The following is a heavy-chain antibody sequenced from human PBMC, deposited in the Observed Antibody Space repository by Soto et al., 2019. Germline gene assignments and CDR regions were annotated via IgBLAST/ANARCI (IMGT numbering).Heavy chain of an antibody. CDR3: ARDRCDTTSCYECDY. CDR1: GYTFTSYY. D-gene: IGHD2-2*01. J-gene: IGHJ4*02. V-gene: IGHV1-46*01. Sequence: GASVKVSCKASGYTFTSYYMHWVRQAPGQGLEWMGIINPSGGSTRFAQKFQGRVTLTGDTSTNTVYMELSSLRSDDTAVYYCARDRCDTTSCYECDYWGQGTLVTVSS. CDR2: INPSGGST.